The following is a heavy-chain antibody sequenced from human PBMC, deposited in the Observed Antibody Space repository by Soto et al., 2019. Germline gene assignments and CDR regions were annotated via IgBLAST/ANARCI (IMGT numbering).Heavy chain of an antibody. CDR1: GGSISSITYY. CDR2: ISNSGKT. CDR3: GRLIQCFTTRCYFDY. Sequence: PSETRSLRLSGSGGSISSITYYQAWICHALGIGLEWMGSISNSGKTYSNASIKSRVTISVDTSKNWFSLRLSSVIAADTAVYYCGRLIQCFTTRCYFDYWAQGTLVTVS. V-gene: IGHV4-39*01. D-gene: IGHD3-22*01. J-gene: IGHJ4*02.